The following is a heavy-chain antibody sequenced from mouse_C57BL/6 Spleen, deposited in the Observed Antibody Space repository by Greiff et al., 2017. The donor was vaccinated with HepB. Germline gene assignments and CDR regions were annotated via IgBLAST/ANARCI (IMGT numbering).Heavy chain of an antibody. Sequence: VQLQQSGPELVKPGASVKLSCKASGYTFTSYDINWVKQRPGQGLEWIGWIYPRDGSPKYNEKFKGKATLTVDTSSSTAYMELHSLTSEDTAVYFWTRRLYDGSKDYWGQGTTRTVSS. CDR3: TRRLYDGSKDY. D-gene: IGHD1-1*01. V-gene: IGHV1-85*01. CDR1: GYTFTSYD. CDR2: IYPRDGSP. J-gene: IGHJ2*01.